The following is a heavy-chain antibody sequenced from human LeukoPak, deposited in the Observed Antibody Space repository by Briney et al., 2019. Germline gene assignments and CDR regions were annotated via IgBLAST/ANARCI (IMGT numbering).Heavy chain of an antibody. CDR3: AHTYYYDSSGFDY. J-gene: IGHJ4*02. V-gene: IGHV2-5*02. CDR2: IYWDDDK. Sequence: ESRPTLGNSTATPPLTSSFSGFSPSTSGLGVGWIRRSPVKALEWPAPIYWDDDKRYSPSLKSRLTITKDNSNNQVVLTMIDMDPVDTATYYCAHTYYYDSSGFDYWGQGTLVTVSS. D-gene: IGHD3-22*01. CDR1: GFSPSTSGLG.